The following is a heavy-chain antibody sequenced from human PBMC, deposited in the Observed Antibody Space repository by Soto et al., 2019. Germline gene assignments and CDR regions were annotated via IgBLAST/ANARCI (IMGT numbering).Heavy chain of an antibody. CDR1: GYTFTSFG. J-gene: IGHJ4*02. V-gene: IGHV1-18*01. D-gene: IGHD4-17*01. Sequence: VQLVQSGAEVKKPGASVRVSCKASGYTFTSFGLSWVRQAPGQGPEWMGWISPESDKATYAHKFQGRITMTTDTSTTTAYMDLRRLRSDDTAVYYCTRDLFFISPSPVTPDAYWGQGTLVSVS. CDR2: ISPESDKA. CDR3: TRDLFFISPSPVTPDAY.